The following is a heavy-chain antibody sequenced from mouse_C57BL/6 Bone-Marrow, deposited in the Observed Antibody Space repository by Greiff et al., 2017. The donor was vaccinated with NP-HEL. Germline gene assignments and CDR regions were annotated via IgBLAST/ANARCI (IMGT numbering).Heavy chain of an antibody. D-gene: IGHD3-2*02. CDR2: IYPRSGNT. Sequence: VKLQQSGAELARPGASVKLSCKASGYTFTSYGISWVKQRTGQGLEWIGEIYPRSGNTYYNEKFKGKATLTADKSSSTAYMELRSLTSEDSAVYFCARMQATGFAYWGQGTLVTVSA. J-gene: IGHJ3*01. V-gene: IGHV1-81*01. CDR1: GYTFTSYG. CDR3: ARMQATGFAY.